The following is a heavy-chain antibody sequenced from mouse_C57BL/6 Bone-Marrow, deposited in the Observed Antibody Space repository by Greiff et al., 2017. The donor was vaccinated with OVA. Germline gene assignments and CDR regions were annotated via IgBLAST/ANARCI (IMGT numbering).Heavy chain of an antibody. J-gene: IGHJ2*01. Sequence: VQLQQPGAELVRPGSSVKLSCKASGYTFTSYWMDWVKQRPGQGLEWIGNIYPSDSETHYNQKFKDKATLTVDKSSSTAYMQLSSLTSEDSAVYYCARNSRYGSSPYYFDYWGQGTTLTVSS. D-gene: IGHD1-1*01. CDR1: GYTFTSYW. V-gene: IGHV1-61*01. CDR2: IYPSDSET. CDR3: ARNSRYGSSPYYFDY.